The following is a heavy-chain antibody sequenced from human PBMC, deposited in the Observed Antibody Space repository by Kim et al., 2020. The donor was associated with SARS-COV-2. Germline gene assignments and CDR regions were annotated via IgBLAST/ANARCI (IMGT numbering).Heavy chain of an antibody. V-gene: IGHV4-31*03. CDR1: GGSISSGGYY. CDR2: IYYSGST. J-gene: IGHJ4*02. CDR3: ARADYGGNPVYFDY. D-gene: IGHD4-17*01. Sequence: TLSLTCTVSGGSISSGGYYWSWIRQHPGKGLEWIGYIYYSGSTYYNPSLKSRVTISVDTSKNQFSLKLSSVTAADTAVYYCARADYGGNPVYFDYWGQGTLVTVSS.